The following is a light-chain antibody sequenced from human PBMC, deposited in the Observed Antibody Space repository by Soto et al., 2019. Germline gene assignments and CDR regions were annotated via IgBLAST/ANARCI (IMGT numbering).Light chain of an antibody. CDR1: SSDVGADNY. V-gene: IGLV2-14*03. CDR2: SVS. J-gene: IGLJ1*01. CDR3: CSSTGSDIHYV. Sequence: QSALTQPASVSGSPGQSIAISCTGTSSDVGADNYVSWYQHHPGKAPVLIIYSVSHRPSGVSDRFSGSKSGTTASLTISGLQAQDEADYYCCSSTGSDIHYVFGAGTQLTVL.